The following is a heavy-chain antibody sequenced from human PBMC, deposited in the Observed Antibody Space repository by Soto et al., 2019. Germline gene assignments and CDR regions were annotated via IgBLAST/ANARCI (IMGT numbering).Heavy chain of an antibody. J-gene: IGHJ4*02. D-gene: IGHD3-3*01. CDR3: ARVVDFWCGFYVAY. Sequence: PEGSLRLSCAASGFTFSSYSMNWVRQAPGKGLEWVSSISSSRSNIYYADPGKGRFTISRANAKNSLYHQMNSLRVDDTAVYDCARVVDFWCGFYVAYWGQRTLVTDSS. CDR1: GFTFSSYS. V-gene: IGHV3-21*01. CDR2: ISSSRSNI.